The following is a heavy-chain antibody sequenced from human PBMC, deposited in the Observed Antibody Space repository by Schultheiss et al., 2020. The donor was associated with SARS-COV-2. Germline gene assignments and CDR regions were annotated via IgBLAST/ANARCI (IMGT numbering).Heavy chain of an antibody. V-gene: IGHV4-39*01. J-gene: IGHJ4*02. CDR3: ARHRYSSSSYYFDY. CDR2: MHYSGVS. CDR1: GGSLSRSTYY. D-gene: IGHD6-13*01. Sequence: SETLSLTCTVSGGSLSRSTYYWGWIRQSPGKGLEWIGSMHYSGVSYYNPSLESRVTISLDTAKNQFSLKLSSVTAADTAVYYCARHRYSSSSYYFDYWGQGTLVTVSS.